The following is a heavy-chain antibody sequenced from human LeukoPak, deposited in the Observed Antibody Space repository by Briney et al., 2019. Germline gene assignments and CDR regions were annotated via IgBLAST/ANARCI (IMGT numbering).Heavy chain of an antibody. CDR3: AREFTGYGNTDY. CDR2: IRSDGVEK. V-gene: IGHV3-7*03. D-gene: IGHD5-12*01. CDR1: GGSFSGYY. Sequence: ETLSLTCAVYGGSFSGYYWSWIRQPPGKGLEWVANIRSDGVEKYYVDSVRGRFTISTDTAKNTLYLQMNSLRADDTAVYYCAREFTGYGNTDYWGQGTLVTVSS. J-gene: IGHJ4*02.